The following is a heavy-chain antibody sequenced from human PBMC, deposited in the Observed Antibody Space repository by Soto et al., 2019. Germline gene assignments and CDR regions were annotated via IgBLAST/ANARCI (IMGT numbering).Heavy chain of an antibody. Sequence: GASVKVSCKASGYTFTGYYMHWVRQAPGQGLEWMGWINPNSGGTNYAQKFQGWVTMTRDTSISTAYMELSRLRSDDTAVYYCARDRASDSSGYSLGYWGQGTLVTV. J-gene: IGHJ4*02. CDR3: ARDRASDSSGYSLGY. V-gene: IGHV1-2*04. CDR2: INPNSGGT. D-gene: IGHD3-22*01. CDR1: GYTFTGYY.